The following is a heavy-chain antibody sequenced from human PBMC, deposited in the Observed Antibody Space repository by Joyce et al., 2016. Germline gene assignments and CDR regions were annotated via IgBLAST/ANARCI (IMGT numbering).Heavy chain of an antibody. CDR1: GFTFSSYT. CDR2: ISSEGSNK. J-gene: IGHJ4*02. CDR3: ARQAYNTGNGEFDH. V-gene: IGHV3-30-3*01. Sequence: QVQLMESVGGVDQPGRSLRLSCAASGFTFSSYTMQWVRQAPGKGLEWVAVISSEGSNKYYTDSVKGRFTISRDNSRNTLSLQMNSLNPEDTAIYYCARQAYNTGNGEFDHWGQGTLVTVSS. D-gene: IGHD1-1*01.